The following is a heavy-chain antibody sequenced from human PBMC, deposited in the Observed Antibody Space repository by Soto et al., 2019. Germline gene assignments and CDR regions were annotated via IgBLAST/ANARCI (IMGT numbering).Heavy chain of an antibody. CDR2: IYPGDSDT. J-gene: IGHJ4*02. CDR1: GYSFTSYW. CDR3: ARRGKYYDILTGYYYHQYCFDY. Sequence: PGESLKISCKGSGYSFTSYWIGWVRQMPGKGLEWMGIIYPGDSDTRYSPSFQGQVTISADKSISTAYLQWSSLKASDTAMYYCARRGKYYDILTGYYYHQYCFDYWGQGTLVTVSS. D-gene: IGHD3-9*01. V-gene: IGHV5-51*01.